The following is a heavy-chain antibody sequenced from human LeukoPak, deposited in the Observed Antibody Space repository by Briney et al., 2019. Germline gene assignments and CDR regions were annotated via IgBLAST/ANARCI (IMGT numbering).Heavy chain of an antibody. V-gene: IGHV6-1*01. CDR3: ARDHQLWFGELLYDSLCFDY. Sequence: SQTLPLTCAISGDSVSSNSAAWNWIRQSPSRGLGWLGRTYYRSKWYNDYAVSVKSRITINPDTSKNQFSLQLNSVTPEDTAVYYCARDHQLWFGELLYDSLCFDYWGQGTLVTVSS. CDR1: GDSVSSNSAA. D-gene: IGHD3-10*01. CDR2: TYYRSKWYN. J-gene: IGHJ4*02.